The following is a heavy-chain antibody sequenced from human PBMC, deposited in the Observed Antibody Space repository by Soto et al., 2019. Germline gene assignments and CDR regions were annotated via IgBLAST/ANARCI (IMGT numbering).Heavy chain of an antibody. D-gene: IGHD1-1*01. J-gene: IGHJ4*02. V-gene: IGHV3-21*01. CDR3: ARGYNWNLEFDY. Sequence: GGSLRLSCAASGFTFSSYSMNWVRQAPGKGLEWVSSISSSSSYIYYADSVKGRFTISRDNAKNSLYLQMNSLRAEDTAVYYCARGYNWNLEFDYWGQGTLVTVSS. CDR1: GFTFSSYS. CDR2: ISSSSSYI.